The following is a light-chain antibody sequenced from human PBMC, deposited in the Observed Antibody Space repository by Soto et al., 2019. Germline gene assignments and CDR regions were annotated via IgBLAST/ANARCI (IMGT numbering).Light chain of an antibody. J-gene: IGKJ3*01. CDR1: QSVSSSY. CDR2: GAS. V-gene: IGKV3-20*01. Sequence: EIVLTQSPGTLSLSPGERATLSCRASQSVSSSYLAWYQQKPGQAPRLLIYGASSRATGIPDRFSGCGSGTDFTLTISRLEPEDFAVYYCQQYGSSPVTFGPGTKVDIK. CDR3: QQYGSSPVT.